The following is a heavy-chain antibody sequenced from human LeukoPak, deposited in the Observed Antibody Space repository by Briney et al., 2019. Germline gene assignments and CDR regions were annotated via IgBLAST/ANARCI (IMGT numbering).Heavy chain of an antibody. V-gene: IGHV5-51*01. J-gene: IGHJ4*02. CDR1: GCSFPTYW. D-gene: IGHD2-2*03. CDR3: ARPPSRGYSSSFEY. CDR2: IYPDESNI. Sequence: PGESLKISCKGSGCSFPTYWIAWVRQMPGKGLEWMGIIYPDESNIRYSPSFQGQVTISADKSISTAYLQWSSLKASDIAMYYCARPPSRGYSSSFEYWGQGTLVTVSS.